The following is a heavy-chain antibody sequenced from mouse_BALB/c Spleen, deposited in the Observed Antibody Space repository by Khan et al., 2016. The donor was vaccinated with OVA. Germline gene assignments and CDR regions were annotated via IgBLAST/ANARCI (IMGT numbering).Heavy chain of an antibody. CDR2: INPSSVYT. J-gene: IGHJ3*01. D-gene: IGHD2-14*01. CDR3: AREGAEYRNDGWFAY. CDR1: GYTFTSYT. V-gene: IGHV1-4*01. Sequence: VQLQQSGAELARPGASVKMSCKASGYTFTSYTIHWVKQRPGQGLEWIGYINPSSVYTNYNQKFKDKATLTADKSSSTAYMQLSRLTSEDSAVYFCAREGAEYRNDGWFAYWGQGTLVTVSA.